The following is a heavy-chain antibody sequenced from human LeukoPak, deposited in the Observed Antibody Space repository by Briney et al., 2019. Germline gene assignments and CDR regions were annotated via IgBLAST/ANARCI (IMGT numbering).Heavy chain of an antibody. CDR1: GGSINSYY. V-gene: IGHV4-59*01. D-gene: IGHD1-1*01. CDR3: ARGRYGTVTRGWFDP. J-gene: IGHJ5*02. CDR2: IYYSGTT. Sequence: SETLSLTCTVSGGSINSYYWSWIRQPPGKGLEWIGYIYYSGTTNYNPSLKSRVTISVDTSKKEISLKLSSVTAADTAVYYCARGRYGTVTRGWFDPWGQGTLVTVSS.